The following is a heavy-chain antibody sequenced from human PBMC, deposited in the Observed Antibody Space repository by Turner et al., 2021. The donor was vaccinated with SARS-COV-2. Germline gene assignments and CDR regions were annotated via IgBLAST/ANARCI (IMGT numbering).Heavy chain of an antibody. CDR3: ARGETIAVAGTQYFDY. D-gene: IGHD6-19*01. V-gene: IGHV1-2*02. J-gene: IGHJ4*02. CDR2: INPNSGGT. Sequence: VQLVQSGAEVKKPGASVKVSCKASGYTFTGYYMLWVRQAPGQGLEWMGWINPNSGGTNYAQRFQGSVTMTRDTSSSTAYMELSRLRSDDTAVYYCARGETIAVAGTQYFDYWGQGTLVTVSS. CDR1: GYTFTGYY.